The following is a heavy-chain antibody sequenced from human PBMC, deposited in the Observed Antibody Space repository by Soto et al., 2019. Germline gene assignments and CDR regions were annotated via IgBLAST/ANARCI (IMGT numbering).Heavy chain of an antibody. D-gene: IGHD1-7*01. Sequence: EVQLVESGGALVQPGGSLRLSCAASGFTFSSYWMSWFRQAPGKGLEWVANMNQDGSERYYVDSMEGRFTISRDNARNSLYLQINSLRVEDTAVYYCAKNRVETTRDKAPEFWGQGTLVTVSS. CDR3: AKNRVETTRDKAPEF. CDR1: GFTFSSYW. V-gene: IGHV3-7*01. CDR2: MNQDGSER. J-gene: IGHJ4*02.